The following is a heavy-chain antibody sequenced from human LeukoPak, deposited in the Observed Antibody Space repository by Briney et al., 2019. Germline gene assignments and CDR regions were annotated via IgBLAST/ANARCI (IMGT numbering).Heavy chain of an antibody. J-gene: IGHJ4*02. CDR2: INHSGST. CDR3: AGGYIWGLDY. Sequence: PSETLSLTCAVYGGSFSGYYWSWIRQPPGKGLEWIGEINHSGSTNYNPSLKSRVTISVDTSKNQLSLKLSSVTAADTAVYYCAGGYIWGLDYWGQGTLVTVSS. V-gene: IGHV4-34*01. CDR1: GGSFSGYY. D-gene: IGHD3-22*01.